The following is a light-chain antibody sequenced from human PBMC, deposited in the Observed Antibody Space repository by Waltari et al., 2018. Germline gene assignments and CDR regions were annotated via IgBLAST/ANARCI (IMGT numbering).Light chain of an antibody. Sequence: EIVLTQSPAILSFSPGERATLSCRASQSVGTYLAWYQQRPGQSPRLLIYDASFRATGIPARFSGSGSETDFTLTISSLQPEDFAVYYCQQRRSWPLTFGGGTRVQI. V-gene: IGKV3-11*01. CDR1: QSVGTY. CDR3: QQRRSWPLT. J-gene: IGKJ4*01. CDR2: DAS.